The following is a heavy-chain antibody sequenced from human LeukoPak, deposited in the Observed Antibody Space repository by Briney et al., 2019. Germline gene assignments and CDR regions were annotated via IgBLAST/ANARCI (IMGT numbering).Heavy chain of an antibody. V-gene: IGHV3-48*03. CDR1: GFTFSSYE. CDR2: ISSSGSTI. CDR3: ARTLRVWFGELPTPNFDY. J-gene: IGHJ4*02. D-gene: IGHD3-10*01. Sequence: GGSLRLSCAASGFTFSSYEMNWVRQAPGKGLEWVSYISSSGSTIYYADSVKGRFTISRDNAKNSLYLQMNSLRAEDTAGYYCARTLRVWFGELPTPNFDYWGQGTLVTVSS.